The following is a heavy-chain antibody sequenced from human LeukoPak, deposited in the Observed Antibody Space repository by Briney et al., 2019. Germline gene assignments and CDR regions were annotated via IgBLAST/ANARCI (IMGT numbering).Heavy chain of an antibody. J-gene: IGHJ4*02. V-gene: IGHV3-7*01. CDR2: IKQEGSEK. D-gene: IGHD6-19*01. CDR3: ARDLQGYSSGWYRGDY. Sequence: PGGSLRLSCAASGFTLRTYWMSWVRQAPGKGLEWVAIIKQEGSEKYYVDSVKGRFTISRDNAKNSLYLQMNSQRAEDTAVYYCARDLQGYSSGWYRGDYWGQGTLVSVSS. CDR1: GFTLRTYW.